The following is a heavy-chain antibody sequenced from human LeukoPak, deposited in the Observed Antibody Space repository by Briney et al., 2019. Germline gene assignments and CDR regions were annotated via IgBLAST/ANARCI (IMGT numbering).Heavy chain of an antibody. V-gene: IGHV3-74*01. D-gene: IGHD2-21*02. CDR2: INSDGSST. Sequence: LAGGSLDLSCAAPGFPFSSYWMHWVRQAPGKGLVWVSRINSDGSSTSYADSVKGRFTISRDYAKNTLYLQMNSLRAEDTAVYYCAKVPNLYCGGDCYLLDYWGQGTLLTVSS. CDR1: GFPFSSYW. J-gene: IGHJ4*02. CDR3: AKVPNLYCGGDCYLLDY.